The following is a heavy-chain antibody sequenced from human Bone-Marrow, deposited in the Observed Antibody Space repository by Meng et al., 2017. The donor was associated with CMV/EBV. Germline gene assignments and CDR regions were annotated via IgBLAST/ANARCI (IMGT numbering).Heavy chain of an antibody. D-gene: IGHD6-13*01. CDR3: ARDCRMNLYSSSWYSWYYGMDV. Sequence: GGSLRLSCEASGFNFSTYGMHWVRQAPGKGLEWVAVIWYDGTHQNYGDSVKGRFTISRDNSKYTLYLHMNSLRVVDTAVYYCARDCRMNLYSSSWYSWYYGMDVWGQGTTVTVSS. J-gene: IGHJ6*02. CDR2: IWYDGTHQ. CDR1: GFNFSTYG. V-gene: IGHV3-33*01.